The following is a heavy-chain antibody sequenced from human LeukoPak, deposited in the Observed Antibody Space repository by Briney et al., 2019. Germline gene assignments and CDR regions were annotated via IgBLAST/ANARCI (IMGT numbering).Heavy chain of an antibody. CDR1: GGSISSSSYY. Sequence: PSETLSLTCTVSGGSISSSSYYWAWIRQPPGKGLEWIGSVYYSGSTYYNPSLKSRVTISLDTSKNQFSLQLSSVTAADTAVYYCARRYSSGYLLDYWGQGTLVTVSS. CDR3: ARRYSSGYLLDY. D-gene: IGHD6-19*01. CDR2: VYYSGST. J-gene: IGHJ4*02. V-gene: IGHV4-39*07.